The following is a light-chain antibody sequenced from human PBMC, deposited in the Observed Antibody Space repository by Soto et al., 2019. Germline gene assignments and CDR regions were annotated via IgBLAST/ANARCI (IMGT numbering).Light chain of an antibody. CDR1: QSISNY. CDR2: GAS. J-gene: IGKJ4*01. V-gene: IGKV1-39*01. CDR3: QQSYSTPLT. Sequence: DIPRTQSPSSLSASVGDRVTITCRASQSISNYLIWYPQKPGKAPKLLIYGASNSQSGVPSRFRGSGSGTDFTLTITSLQPEDFASYYCQQSYSTPLTFGGGTKVDIK.